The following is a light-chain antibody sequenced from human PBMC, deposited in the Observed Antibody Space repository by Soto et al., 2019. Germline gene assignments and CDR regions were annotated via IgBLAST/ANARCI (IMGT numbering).Light chain of an antibody. CDR1: QSISNY. CDR2: TAS. Sequence: DIQMTQSPPSLSASVGDRVTITCRASQSISNYLNWYQQKPGKAPKVLISTASSLQSGVPSRFGGSASGTDFTLTISGLQPEDSATYYCQQSFSPPWTFGQGTKVDIK. V-gene: IGKV1-39*01. J-gene: IGKJ1*01. CDR3: QQSFSPPWT.